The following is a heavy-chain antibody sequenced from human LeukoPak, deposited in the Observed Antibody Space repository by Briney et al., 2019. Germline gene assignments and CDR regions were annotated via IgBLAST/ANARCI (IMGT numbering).Heavy chain of an antibody. J-gene: IGHJ4*02. CDR1: GFTFSSYW. V-gene: IGHV3-7*01. CDR3: GRFGYVAAVDS. D-gene: IGHD2-15*01. CDR2: IEPAGSAT. Sequence: PGGSLRLSCTASGFTFSSYWMTWVRQAPGKGLEWVANIEPAGSATYYVDSVKGRFTISRDNAKNLLYLQMNSLRAEDSAVYHCGRFGYVAAVDSWGQGALVPSLQ.